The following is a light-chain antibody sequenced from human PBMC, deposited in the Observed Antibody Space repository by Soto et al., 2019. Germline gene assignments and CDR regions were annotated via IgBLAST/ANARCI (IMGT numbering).Light chain of an antibody. CDR1: STDVGGYKY. CDR2: EVN. J-gene: IGLJ3*02. CDR3: SSYTSSSTQV. Sequence: SALTQPASVSGSPGQSITISCTGTSTDVGGYKYVSWFQQHPGKAPKLMIYEVNNRPSGVSNRFSGSKSGNTASLTISGLQAEDEADYYCSSYTSSSTQVFGGGTKLTVL. V-gene: IGLV2-14*01.